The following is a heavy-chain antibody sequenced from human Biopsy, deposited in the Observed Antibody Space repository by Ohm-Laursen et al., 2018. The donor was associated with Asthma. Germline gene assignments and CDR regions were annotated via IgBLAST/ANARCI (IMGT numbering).Heavy chain of an antibody. D-gene: IGHD3-10*01. CDR3: ARAVDYSHYYGIDV. V-gene: IGHV1-18*01. Sequence: SSVKVSCKTSGYTFNSAGITWVRQAPGQGLEWMGWISVYNGNTKVAQKLQDRVTMITDTSTSAAYMGLRSLRSDDTAVYFCARAVDYSHYYGIDVWGQGTTVTVS. CDR1: GYTFNSAG. J-gene: IGHJ6*02. CDR2: ISVYNGNT.